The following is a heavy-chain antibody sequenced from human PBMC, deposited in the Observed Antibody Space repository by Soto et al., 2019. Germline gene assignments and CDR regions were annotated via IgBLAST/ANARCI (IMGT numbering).Heavy chain of an antibody. J-gene: IGHJ4*02. CDR3: ARHWVGYSLPPLDY. CDR1: GGSISSSSYY. CDR2: IYYSGST. Sequence: SETRSLTCTVSGGSISSSSYYWGWIRQPPGKGLEWIGSIYYSGSTYYNPSLKSRVTISVDTSKNQFSLKLSSVTAADTAVYYCARHWVGYSLPPLDYWGQGTLVTVSS. V-gene: IGHV4-39*01. D-gene: IGHD4-4*01.